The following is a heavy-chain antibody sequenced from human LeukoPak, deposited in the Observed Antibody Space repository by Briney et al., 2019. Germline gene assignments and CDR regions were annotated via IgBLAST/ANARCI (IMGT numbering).Heavy chain of an antibody. J-gene: IGHJ3*02. CDR1: GFTFSSYA. D-gene: IGHD2-2*01. CDR2: ISYDGSNE. V-gene: IGHV3-30-3*01. Sequence: GRSLRLSYAASGFTFSSYAVHWVRRAPGQELEWVAYISYDGSNEYYADSVKGRFTISRDNSKNTVYLQLNSLRAEDTAVYYCARSRPYCSSTSCYFGAFDIWGQGTTVTVSS. CDR3: ARSRPYCSSTSCYFGAFDI.